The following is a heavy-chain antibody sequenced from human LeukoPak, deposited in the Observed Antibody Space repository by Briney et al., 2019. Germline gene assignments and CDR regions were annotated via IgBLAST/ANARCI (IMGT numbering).Heavy chain of an antibody. CDR1: GFTFDDYA. Sequence: PGGSLRLSCAASGFTFDDYAMHWVRQAPGKGLEWVSGISWNSGSIGYADSVKGRFTISRDNAKNSLYLQMNSLRAEDTALYYCAKSTPHWAPQAFDIWGQGTMVTVSS. CDR2: ISWNSGSI. D-gene: IGHD3-16*01. J-gene: IGHJ3*02. V-gene: IGHV3-9*01. CDR3: AKSTPHWAPQAFDI.